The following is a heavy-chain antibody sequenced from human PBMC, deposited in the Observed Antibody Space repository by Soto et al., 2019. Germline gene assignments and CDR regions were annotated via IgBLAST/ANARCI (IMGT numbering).Heavy chain of an antibody. Sequence: QVQLVQSGAEVKKPGASVKVSCKASGYTFTNYGISWVRQAPGQGLEWMGWISAYNGNINYAQKLQGRVTMTTDTSTSTAYMELRSLRSDDTAMYYCASSYCGGNCYSNLPPDYYYYGMDVWGQGTTVTVSS. CDR3: ASSYCGGNCYSNLPPDYYYYGMDV. D-gene: IGHD2-21*02. CDR1: GYTFTNYG. V-gene: IGHV1-18*01. J-gene: IGHJ6*02. CDR2: ISAYNGNI.